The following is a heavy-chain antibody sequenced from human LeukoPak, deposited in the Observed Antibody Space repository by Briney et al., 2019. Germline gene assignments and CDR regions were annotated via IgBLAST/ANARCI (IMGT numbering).Heavy chain of an antibody. CDR1: GYTFTSYG. D-gene: IGHD6-19*01. Sequence: GALVTVSCKASGYTFTSYGISWLRQPPGQALEWMGWISAYNGNTNYAQKLQGRLTMTTDTSTSTAYMELRSLRSDDTAVYYCAREHSGWYNYWGQGTLVTVSS. CDR2: ISAYNGNT. V-gene: IGHV1-18*04. CDR3: AREHSGWYNY. J-gene: IGHJ4*02.